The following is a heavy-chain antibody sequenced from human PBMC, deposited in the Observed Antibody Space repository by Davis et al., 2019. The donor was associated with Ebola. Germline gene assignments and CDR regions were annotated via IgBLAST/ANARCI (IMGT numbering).Heavy chain of an antibody. D-gene: IGHD2-21*02. Sequence: SETLSLTCPVSGASVSASYWNCIRQPPGKGLEWIGYIYYDGNTNYNPSLNGRVTISLDTSNNQFSLRLNSVTAADTAVFYCARAARHCSPGCYFDYWGQGALVTVSS. CDR1: GASVSASY. CDR2: IYYDGNT. J-gene: IGHJ4*02. CDR3: ARAARHCSPGCYFDY. V-gene: IGHV4-59*02.